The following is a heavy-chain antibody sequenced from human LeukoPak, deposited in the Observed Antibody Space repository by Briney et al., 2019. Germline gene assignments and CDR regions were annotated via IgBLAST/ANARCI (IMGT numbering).Heavy chain of an antibody. Sequence: SETLSLTCAVYGGSFSGYYWSWIRQPPGKGLEWIGEINHSGSTNYNPSLKSRVTISVDTSKNQFSLKLSSVTAADTAVYYCARRPYTSAAGLPIDYWGQGTLVTVSS. V-gene: IGHV4-34*01. CDR2: INHSGST. CDR3: ARRPYTSAAGLPIDY. D-gene: IGHD6-13*01. CDR1: GGSFSGYY. J-gene: IGHJ4*02.